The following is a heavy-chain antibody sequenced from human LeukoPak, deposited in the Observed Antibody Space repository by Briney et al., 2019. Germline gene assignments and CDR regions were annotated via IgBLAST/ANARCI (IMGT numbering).Heavy chain of an antibody. CDR1: GFTFSSYA. D-gene: IGHD6-19*01. J-gene: IGHJ4*02. V-gene: IGHV3-30-3*01. CDR2: ISYDGSNK. Sequence: GGSLRLSCAASGFTFSSYAMHWVRQAPGKGLEWVAVISYDGSNKYYADSVKGRFTISRDNSKNTLYLQMNSLRAEDTAVYYCASYEAVGVDYWGQGTLVTVSS. CDR3: ASYEAVGVDY.